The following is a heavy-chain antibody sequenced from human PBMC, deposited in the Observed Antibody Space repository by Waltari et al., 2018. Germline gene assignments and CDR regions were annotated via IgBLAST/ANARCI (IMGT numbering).Heavy chain of an antibody. CDR3: ASTTLVYCSGGSCYSRALNY. Sequence: QVQLVQSGAEVKKPGASVKVSCKASGYTFTSYAMHWVRQAPGQGLGWMGWINAGNGNTKYSQKFQGRVTITRDTSASTAYMELSSLRSEDTAVYYCASTTLVYCSGGSCYSRALNYWGQGTLVTVSS. CDR1: GYTFTSYA. V-gene: IGHV1-3*01. CDR2: INAGNGNT. J-gene: IGHJ4*02. D-gene: IGHD2-15*01.